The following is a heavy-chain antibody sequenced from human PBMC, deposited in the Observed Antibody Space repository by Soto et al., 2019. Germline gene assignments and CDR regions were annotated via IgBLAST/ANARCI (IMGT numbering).Heavy chain of an antibody. CDR3: ARESPYLRHYDA. CDR2: IKQDGSQT. CDR1: GFTFSDSW. J-gene: IGHJ5*02. Sequence: GGSLRLSCAASGFTFSDSWMGWVRQAPGRGLEWVANIKQDGSQTPYAASVRGRFAISRDNSKDTLYLHMRGLKVEDTAVYFCARESPYLRHYDAWGPGTLVTVSS. D-gene: IGHD3-9*01. V-gene: IGHV3-7*01.